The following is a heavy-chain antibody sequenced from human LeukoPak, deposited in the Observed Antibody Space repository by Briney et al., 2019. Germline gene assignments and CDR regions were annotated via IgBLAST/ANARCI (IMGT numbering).Heavy chain of an antibody. CDR2: IYHSGVA. J-gene: IGHJ3*02. CDR3: ARGYSSSWSSPFFDI. V-gene: IGHV4-30-2*01. D-gene: IGHD6-13*01. Sequence: SQTLSLTCAVSGGSISSGGYTWNWIRQPPGKGLEWIGYIYHSGVAYYNPSLKSRVTISVDRSKNQFSLKLSSVTAADTAVYYCARGYSSSWSSPFFDIWGQGTMVTVSS. CDR1: GGSISSGGYT.